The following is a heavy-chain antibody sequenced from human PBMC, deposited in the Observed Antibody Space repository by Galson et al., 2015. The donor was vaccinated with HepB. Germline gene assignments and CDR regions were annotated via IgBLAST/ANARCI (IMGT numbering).Heavy chain of an antibody. D-gene: IGHD6-13*01. Sequence: SVKVSCKASGYTLTTYGINWVRQAPGQGLEWMGWINTYNGNTNYAQKFQGRVTMTTDTSTSTAYMELRSLRSDDTAVYYCARDQSIAATGNINYWGQGSLVTVSS. CDR1: GYTLTTYG. CDR3: ARDQSIAATGNINY. J-gene: IGHJ4*02. CDR2: INTYNGNT. V-gene: IGHV1-18*01.